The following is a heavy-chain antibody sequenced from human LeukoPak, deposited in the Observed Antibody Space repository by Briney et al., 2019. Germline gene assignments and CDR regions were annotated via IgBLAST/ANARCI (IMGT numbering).Heavy chain of an antibody. D-gene: IGHD3-3*01. CDR3: ARDKKTLWGFLEWPHYMDV. V-gene: IGHV3-30-3*01. Sequence: SGGSLRLSCAASGFTFSSYAMHWVRQAPGKGLEWVAVISYDGSNKYCADSVKGRFTISRDNSKNTLYLQMNSLRAEDTAVYYCARDKKTLWGFLEWPHYMDVWGKGTTVTVSS. CDR2: ISYDGSNK. J-gene: IGHJ6*03. CDR1: GFTFSSYA.